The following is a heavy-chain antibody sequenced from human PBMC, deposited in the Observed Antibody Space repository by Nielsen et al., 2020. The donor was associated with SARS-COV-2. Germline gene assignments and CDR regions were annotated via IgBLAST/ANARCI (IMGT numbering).Heavy chain of an antibody. CDR1: GFTFSSYS. D-gene: IGHD3-3*01. Sequence: GESLKISCAASGFTFSSYSMNWVRQAPGKGLEWVSSISSSSSYIYYADSVKGRFTISRDNAKNSLYLQMNSLRAEDTAVYHCASENFWSGYYSSNWFDPWGQGTLVTVSS. J-gene: IGHJ5*02. V-gene: IGHV3-21*01. CDR3: ASENFWSGYYSSNWFDP. CDR2: ISSSSSYI.